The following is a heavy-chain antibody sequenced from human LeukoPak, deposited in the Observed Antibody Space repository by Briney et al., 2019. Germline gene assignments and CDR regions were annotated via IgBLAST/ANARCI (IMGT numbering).Heavy chain of an antibody. CDR1: GYSHTSDW. V-gene: IGHV1-69*13. CDR3: GGTQQRYYYGMDV. D-gene: IGHD1-7*01. J-gene: IGHJ6*02. Sequence: ASVKVSCKASGYSHTSDWMHWVRQAPGQGLEWMGGIIPIFGTANYAQKFQGRVTITADESTSTAYMELSSLRSEGTAVYYCGGTQQRYYYGMDVWGQGTTVTVSS. CDR2: IIPIFGTA.